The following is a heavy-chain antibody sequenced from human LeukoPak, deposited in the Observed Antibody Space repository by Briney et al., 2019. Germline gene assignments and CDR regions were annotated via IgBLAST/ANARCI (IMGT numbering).Heavy chain of an antibody. CDR3: ARDGEQFLGY. CDR2: IIPILGIA. D-gene: IGHD6-19*01. Sequence: SVKVSCNASGYTFTSYAISWVRQAPGQGLEWMGRIIPILGIANYAQKFQGRVTITADKSTSTAYMELSSLRSEDTAVYYCARDGEQFLGYWGQGTLVTVSS. V-gene: IGHV1-69*04. J-gene: IGHJ4*02. CDR1: GYTFTSYA.